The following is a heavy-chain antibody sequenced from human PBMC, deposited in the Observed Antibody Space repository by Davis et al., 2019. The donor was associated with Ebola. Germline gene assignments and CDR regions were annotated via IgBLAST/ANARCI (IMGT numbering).Heavy chain of an antibody. CDR1: GYTFIRYW. D-gene: IGHD3-10*01. V-gene: IGHV5-10-1*01. CDR3: ATTYGGGSIDY. CDR2: IDPSDSST. J-gene: IGHJ4*02. Sequence: SCKASGYTFIRYWINWVRQMPGEGLEWLGSIDPSDSSTKYKPSFEGHVAISADTSTGTAYLQWSSLQASDTAMYFCATTYGGGSIDYWGQGTRVIVSS.